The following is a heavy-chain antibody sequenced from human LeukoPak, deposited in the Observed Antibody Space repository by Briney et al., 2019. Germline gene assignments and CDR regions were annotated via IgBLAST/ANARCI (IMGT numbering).Heavy chain of an antibody. CDR3: ARAWSGSHYNGFDY. Sequence: GGSLRLSCAASGFTFSSYGMNWVRQAPGKGLEWVSSISSSSSYIYYGDSVKGRFTISRDNAKNSLYLQMNSLRAEDTAVYYCARAWSGSHYNGFDYWGQGTLVTVSS. D-gene: IGHD3-10*01. V-gene: IGHV3-21*01. CDR1: GFTFSSYG. CDR2: ISSSSSYI. J-gene: IGHJ4*02.